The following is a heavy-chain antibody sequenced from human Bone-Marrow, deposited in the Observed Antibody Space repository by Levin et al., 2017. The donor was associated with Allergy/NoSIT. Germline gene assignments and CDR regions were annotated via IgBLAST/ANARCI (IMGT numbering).Heavy chain of an antibody. CDR1: GFTFSSYS. CDR3: ARDGEQYYYDSSGYPGMDV. V-gene: IGHV3-21*01. D-gene: IGHD3-22*01. Sequence: GESLKISCAASGFTFSSYSMNWVRQAPGKGLEWVSSISSSSSYIYYADSVKGRFTISRDNAKNSLYLQMNSLRAEDTAVYYCARDGEQYYYDSSGYPGMDVWGQGTTVTVSS. CDR2: ISSSSSYI. J-gene: IGHJ6*02.